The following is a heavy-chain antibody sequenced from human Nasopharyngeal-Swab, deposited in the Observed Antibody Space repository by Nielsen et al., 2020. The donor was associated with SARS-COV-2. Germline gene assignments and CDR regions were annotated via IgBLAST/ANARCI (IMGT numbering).Heavy chain of an antibody. CDR3: ARSSDTAMVSRYYYYGMDV. CDR1: GDSFTSYW. J-gene: IGHJ6*02. CDR2: IYPGDSDT. V-gene: IGHV5-51*01. D-gene: IGHD5-18*01. Sequence: GGSLRLSCKGSGDSFTSYWIGWVCQMRGKDLEWMGIIYPGDSDTRYSPSFQGQVTISADKSISTAYLQWSSLKASDTAMYYCARSSDTAMVSRYYYYGMDVWGQGTTVTVSS.